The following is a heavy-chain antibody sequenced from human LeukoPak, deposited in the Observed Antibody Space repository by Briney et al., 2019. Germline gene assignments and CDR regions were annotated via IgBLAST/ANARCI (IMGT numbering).Heavy chain of an antibody. Sequence: SETLSLTCTVSGYSISSGYYWGWIRQPPGKGLEWIGNIYHSGSTYYNPSLKSRVTVSVDTSKNQFSLKLSSVTAADTAVYYCARHGRGVGGLMSYRFDPWGQGTLVTVSS. D-gene: IGHD3-16*01. CDR1: GYSISSGYY. CDR3: ARHGRGVGGLMSYRFDP. V-gene: IGHV4-38-2*02. J-gene: IGHJ5*02. CDR2: IYHSGST.